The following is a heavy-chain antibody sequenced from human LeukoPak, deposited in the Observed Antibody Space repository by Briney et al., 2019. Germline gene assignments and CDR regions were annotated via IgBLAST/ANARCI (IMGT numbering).Heavy chain of an antibody. V-gene: IGHV4-38-2*01. Sequence: SETLSLTCAVSGYSISSGNYWGWIRQPPGKGLEWIGSIYHDGSTYYNPSLKSRVTISVDTSKNQFSLKLSSVTAAVTAVYYCARAPGNYYMDVWGKGTTVTVSS. D-gene: IGHD1-14*01. J-gene: IGHJ6*03. CDR3: ARAPGNYYMDV. CDR2: IYHDGST. CDR1: GYSISSGNY.